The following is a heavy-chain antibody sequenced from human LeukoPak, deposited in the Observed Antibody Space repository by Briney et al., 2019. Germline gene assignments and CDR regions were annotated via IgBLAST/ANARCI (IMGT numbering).Heavy chain of an antibody. Sequence: GGSLRLSCAASGFTFSAYAMHWVRQAPGRGLEYVSGVSSDGDGTYYASSVKGRFTISRDNSKNTLYVQMGSLRPEDMAVYYCARGKQLTPDYWGQGTLVTVSS. D-gene: IGHD6-13*01. CDR1: GFTFSAYA. J-gene: IGHJ4*02. V-gene: IGHV3-64*01. CDR3: ARGKQLTPDY. CDR2: VSSDGDGT.